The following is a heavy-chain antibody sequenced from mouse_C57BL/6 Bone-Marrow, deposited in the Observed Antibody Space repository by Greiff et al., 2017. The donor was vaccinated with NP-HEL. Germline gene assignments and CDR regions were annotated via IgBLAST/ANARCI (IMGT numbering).Heavy chain of an antibody. CDR1: GYTFTTYP. J-gene: IGHJ2*01. CDR3: ARGANYWYYFDY. CDR2: FHPYNDDT. V-gene: IGHV1-47*01. Sequence: VQLQQSGAELVKPGASVKMSCKASGYTFTTYPIEWVKQNHGKSLEWIGNFHPYNDDTEYNEKFKNKATLTVEKSYRTVYLELSRLTSYDSSVYYCARGANYWYYFDYWGQGTTLTVSS. D-gene: IGHD2-1*01.